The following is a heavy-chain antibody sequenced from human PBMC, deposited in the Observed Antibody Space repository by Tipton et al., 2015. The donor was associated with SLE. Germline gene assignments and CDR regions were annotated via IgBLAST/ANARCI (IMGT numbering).Heavy chain of an antibody. CDR2: IKQEGNEI. J-gene: IGHJ4*02. CDR3: ARSPYCGGGSCYPYYLDY. D-gene: IGHD2-15*01. CDR1: RFTFSNYW. Sequence: SLRLSCAASRFTFSNYWMTWGRQAPGKGLEWVATIKQEGNEIYYVGSVKGRFTISRNNAQNSMYLQLNNLRVEDTAVYFCARSPYCGGGSCYPYYLDYWGQGTLVAVSS. V-gene: IGHV3-7*01.